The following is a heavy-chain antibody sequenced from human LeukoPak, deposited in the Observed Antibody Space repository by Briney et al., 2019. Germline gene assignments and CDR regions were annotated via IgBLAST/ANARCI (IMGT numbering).Heavy chain of an antibody. J-gene: IGHJ4*02. D-gene: IGHD6-13*01. Sequence: ASVKVSCKAPGYTFTDYSMHWERQAPGQGLEWMGWINPNSGGTDYAQKFQGRVTMTRVTSISTAYLEVTRLTSDDTAVYFCVRDMIAAAGAGGWGQGTLVTVSS. CDR2: INPNSGGT. CDR1: GYTFTDYS. CDR3: VRDMIAAAGAGG. V-gene: IGHV1-2*02.